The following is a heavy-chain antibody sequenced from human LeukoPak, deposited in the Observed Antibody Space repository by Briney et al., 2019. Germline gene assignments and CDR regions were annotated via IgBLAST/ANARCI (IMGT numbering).Heavy chain of an antibody. CDR1: GGSISSYY. CDR3: ARDAVVVPAAPRTYYYYGMDV. CDR2: IYYSGST. Sequence: TSETLSLTCTVSGGSISSYYWSWIRQPPGKGLEWIGYIYYSGSTNYNPSLKSRVTISVDTSKNQFSLKLSSVTAADTAVYYCARDAVVVPAAPRTYYYYGMDVWGQGTTVTVSS. V-gene: IGHV4-59*01. D-gene: IGHD2-2*01. J-gene: IGHJ6*02.